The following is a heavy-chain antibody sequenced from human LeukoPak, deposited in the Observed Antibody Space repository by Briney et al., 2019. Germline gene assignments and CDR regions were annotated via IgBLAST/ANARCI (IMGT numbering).Heavy chain of an antibody. CDR2: IRYDGSNK. D-gene: IGHD3-9*01. J-gene: IGHJ4*02. CDR1: GFTFSSYG. CDR3: AKYDILTGYYNPGDY. V-gene: IGHV3-30*02. Sequence: GGSLRLSCAASGFTFSSYGMHWVRQAPGKGLEWVAFIRYDGSNKYYADSVKGRFTISRDNSKNTLYLQMNSLRAEDTAVYYCAKYDILTGYYNPGDYWGQGTLVTVSS.